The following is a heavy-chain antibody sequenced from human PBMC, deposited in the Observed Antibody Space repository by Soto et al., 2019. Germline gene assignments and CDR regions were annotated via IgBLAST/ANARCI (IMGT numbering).Heavy chain of an antibody. J-gene: IGHJ6*03. D-gene: IGHD3-10*01. CDR2: IDKVGTDS. CDR3: ARGWFGPDV. CDR1: EFTFSGRS. Sequence: EVQLVESGGGLVQPGGSLRLSCAASEFTFSGRSVHWVRQAPGKGLVWVSGIDKVGTDSTYADSVKGRFTSSRDNAKNTVYLQMTILRVEDTAVYYCARGWFGPDVWGKGTTVTVSS. V-gene: IGHV3-74*01.